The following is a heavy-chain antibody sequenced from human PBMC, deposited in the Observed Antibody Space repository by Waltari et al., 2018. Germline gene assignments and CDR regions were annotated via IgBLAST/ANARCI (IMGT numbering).Heavy chain of an antibody. J-gene: IGHJ4*02. D-gene: IGHD3-10*01. CDR1: GFTFSSFA. CDR2: MSVSGGST. V-gene: IGHV3-23*01. Sequence: EVQLLESGGSLVQPGGSLRLSCAASGFTFSSFAMSWVRQAPGKGLERVSAMSVSGGSTYYADSVKGRFTISRDNSKNTLYLQMNSLRAEDTAVYYCAKRQVRGVFSGIDYWGQGTLVTVSS. CDR3: AKRQVRGVFSGIDY.